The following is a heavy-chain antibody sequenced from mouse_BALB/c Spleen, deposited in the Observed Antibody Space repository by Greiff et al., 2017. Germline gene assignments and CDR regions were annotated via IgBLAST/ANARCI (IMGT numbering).Heavy chain of an antibody. D-gene: IGHD2-2*01. V-gene: IGHV5-4*02. Sequence: EVMLVESGGGLVKPGGSLKLSCAASGFTFSDYYMYWVRQTPEKRLEWVATISDGGSYTYYPDSVKGRFTISRDNAKNNLYLQMSSLKSEDTAMYYCARAYGYDGFWYAMDYWGQGTSVTVSS. J-gene: IGHJ4*01. CDR2: ISDGGSYT. CDR3: ARAYGYDGFWYAMDY. CDR1: GFTFSDYY.